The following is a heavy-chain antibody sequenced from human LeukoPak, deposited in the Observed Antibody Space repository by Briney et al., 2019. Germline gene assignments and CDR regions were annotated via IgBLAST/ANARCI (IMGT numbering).Heavy chain of an antibody. Sequence: SETLSLTCTVSGYSISSGYYWGWIRQPPGKGLEWIGSIYHSGSTYYNPSLKSRVTISVDTSKNQFSLKLSSVTAADTAVYYCPRITGEYDSGHFDYWGQGTLVTVSS. CDR3: PRITGEYDSGHFDY. CDR1: GYSISSGYY. J-gene: IGHJ4*02. CDR2: IYHSGST. D-gene: IGHD3-22*01. V-gene: IGHV4-38-2*02.